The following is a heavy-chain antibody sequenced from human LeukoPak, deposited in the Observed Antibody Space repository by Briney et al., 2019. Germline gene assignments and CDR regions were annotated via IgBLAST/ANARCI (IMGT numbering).Heavy chain of an antibody. CDR2: FDPEDGET. J-gene: IGHJ3*02. Sequence: VASVKVSCKVSGYTLTELSMHWVRQAPGKGLEWMGGFDPEDGETIYAQKFQGRVTMTEDTSTDTAYMELSSLRSEDTAVYYCATTSLVGADDAFDIWGQGTMVTVSS. V-gene: IGHV1-24*01. CDR3: ATTSLVGADDAFDI. D-gene: IGHD1-26*01. CDR1: GYTLTELS.